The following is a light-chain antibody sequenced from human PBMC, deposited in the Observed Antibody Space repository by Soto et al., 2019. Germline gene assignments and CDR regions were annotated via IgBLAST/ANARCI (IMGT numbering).Light chain of an antibody. J-gene: IGKJ1*01. V-gene: IGKV1-6*01. CDR1: QGIRTD. CDR2: GAS. Sequence: AIHMTQSPSSLSASVGDRVTITCRASQGIRTDLGWYQQKPGKAPELLISGASSLQSGVSPRFSGRGSGTDFTLTISSLQPEDFATDYCLHDYNYPLTFGQRTRWRS. CDR3: LHDYNYPLT.